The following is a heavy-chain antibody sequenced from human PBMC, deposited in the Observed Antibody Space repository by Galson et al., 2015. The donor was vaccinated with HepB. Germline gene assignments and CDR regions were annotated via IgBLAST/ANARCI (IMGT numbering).Heavy chain of an antibody. V-gene: IGHV3-21*01. CDR1: GFIFSDYG. J-gene: IGHJ3*02. Sequence: SLRLSCAASGFIFSDYGMNWVRQAPGKGLQWVSSISSVNNYIYYADSVKGRFTISRDNARNSLYLQMNSLRAEDTAVYYCASRSSNWLHGFNIWGQGTMVTVSS. CDR2: ISSVNNYI. CDR3: ASRSSNWLHGFNI. D-gene: IGHD6-13*01.